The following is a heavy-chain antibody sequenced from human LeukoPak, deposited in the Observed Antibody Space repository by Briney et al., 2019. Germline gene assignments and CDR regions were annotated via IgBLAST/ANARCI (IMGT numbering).Heavy chain of an antibody. V-gene: IGHV3-33*01. J-gene: IGHJ4*02. CDR1: GFTFSSSG. D-gene: IGHD4-11*01. Sequence: SGTSLRLSCAASGFTFSSSGMRWVRRAPGKGLEWVAVIWYDGGKKYYADSVKGRFTISRDNSKNTLYLQMNSVRAEDTAVYYCARDKDYHFDYWGQGTLVTVSS. CDR3: ARDKDYHFDY. CDR2: IWYDGGKK.